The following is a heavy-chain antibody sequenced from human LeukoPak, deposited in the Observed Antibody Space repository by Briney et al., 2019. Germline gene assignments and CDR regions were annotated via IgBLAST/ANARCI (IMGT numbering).Heavy chain of an antibody. V-gene: IGHV3-23*01. Sequence: GGSLRLSCAASGFTFSSYAMTWVCQAPGKGLEWVSIIGGSGDSPYYADSVKGRFTISRDNSKNTLFLQMNSLRAEDTALYYCAKSNVDDFWSGYDYWGQGTLVTVSS. D-gene: IGHD3-3*01. J-gene: IGHJ4*02. CDR2: IGGSGDSP. CDR1: GFTFSSYA. CDR3: AKSNVDDFWSGYDY.